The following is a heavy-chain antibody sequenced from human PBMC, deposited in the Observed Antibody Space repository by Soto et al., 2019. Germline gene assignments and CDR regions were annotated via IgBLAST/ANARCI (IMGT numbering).Heavy chain of an antibody. J-gene: IGHJ4*02. CDR2: IYNGGST. V-gene: IGHV4-59*01. Sequence: SETLSLTCIVSGGSISSYYWTWTRQPPGKGLEWIGCIYNGGSTNYNPSLKSRVTISVDTSKNQFSLKLNSVTAADTAVYYCARDDSERPATYWGQGILVTVSS. CDR1: GGSISSYY. D-gene: IGHD3-10*01. CDR3: ARDDSERPATY.